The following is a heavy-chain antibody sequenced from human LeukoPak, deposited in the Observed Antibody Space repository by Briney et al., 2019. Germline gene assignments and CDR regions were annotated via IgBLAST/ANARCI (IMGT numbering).Heavy chain of an antibody. V-gene: IGHV3-21*01. Sequence: PGGSLRLSCAASGFTFSSYSINWVRQAPGKGLEWVPSISSSSSYIYYADSVKGRFTISRDNAKNSLYLQMNSLRAEDTAVYYCASERGIYSYGTYFDYWGQGTLVTVSS. D-gene: IGHD5-18*01. CDR1: GFTFSSYS. CDR2: ISSSSSYI. J-gene: IGHJ4*02. CDR3: ASERGIYSYGTYFDY.